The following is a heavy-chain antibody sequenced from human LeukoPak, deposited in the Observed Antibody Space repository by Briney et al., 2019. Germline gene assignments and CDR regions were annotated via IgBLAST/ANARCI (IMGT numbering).Heavy chain of an antibody. CDR2: IIVGSGNT. CDR1: GFDFVTSV. Sequence: ASVKVSCKTSGFDFVTSVIHWVRQARGQRLEWIGEIIVGSGNTKYGEKFQERATISRDMSTSTVYVELTSLRSEDTAVYYCARDNSVRDEAWWFNPWGQGTLVTVSS. V-gene: IGHV1-58*02. J-gene: IGHJ5*02. CDR3: ARDNSVRDEAWWFNP. D-gene: IGHD5-24*01.